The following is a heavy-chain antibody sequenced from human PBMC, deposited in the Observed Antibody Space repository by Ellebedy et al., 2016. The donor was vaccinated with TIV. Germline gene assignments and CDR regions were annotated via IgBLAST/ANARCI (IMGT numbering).Heavy chain of an antibody. CDR1: GYTFTSYF. CDR2: INPTSGNS. J-gene: IGHJ4*02. V-gene: IGHV1-46*01. D-gene: IGHD3-22*01. CDR3: ARGDNYYYESSGYYYNY. Sequence: ASVKVSCKASGYTFTSYFLYWVRQAPGQGLEWMGIINPTSGNSNYAQKFKGRVTVTRDTSTSTVYMELSSLRSEDAAVYYCARGDNYYYESSGYYYNYWGQGTLVTVSS.